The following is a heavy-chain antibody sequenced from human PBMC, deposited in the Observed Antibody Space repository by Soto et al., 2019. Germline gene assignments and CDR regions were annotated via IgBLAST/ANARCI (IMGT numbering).Heavy chain of an antibody. D-gene: IGHD3-10*01. J-gene: IGHJ4*02. CDR1: GFTFSSYA. Sequence: QVQLVESGGGVVQPGRSLRLSCAASGFTFSSYAMHWVRQAPGKGLEWVAVISYDGSNKYYADSVKGRFTISRDNSKNTLYLQMNSLRAEDTAVYYCARGAYRGDYWGQGTLVTVSS. V-gene: IGHV3-30-3*01. CDR2: ISYDGSNK. CDR3: ARGAYRGDY.